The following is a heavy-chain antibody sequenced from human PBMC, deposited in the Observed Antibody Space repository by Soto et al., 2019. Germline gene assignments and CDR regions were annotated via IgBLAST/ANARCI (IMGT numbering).Heavy chain of an antibody. CDR2: IYPGDSDT. CDR3: ARGAWYCGGDCYLNNAFDI. D-gene: IGHD2-21*02. J-gene: IGHJ3*02. CDR1: GYSFTSYW. V-gene: IGHV5-51*01. Sequence: LGESLKISCKGSGYSFTSYWIGWVRQMPGKGLERMGIIYPGDSDTRYSPSFQGQVTISADKSISTAYLQWSSLKASDTAMYYCARGAWYCGGDCYLNNAFDIWGQGTMVTVSS.